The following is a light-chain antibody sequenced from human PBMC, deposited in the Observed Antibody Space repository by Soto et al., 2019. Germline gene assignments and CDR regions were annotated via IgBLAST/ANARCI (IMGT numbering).Light chain of an antibody. J-gene: IGLJ1*01. CDR1: SSNIGSNY. V-gene: IGLV1-47*01. Sequence: QSALPQPPSSYGTPGQRVTISCSGSSSNIGSNYVYWYQQLPGTAPKLLIYRNNQRPSGVPDRFSGSKSGTSASLAISGLRSEDEADYYCAAWDDSLSGFYVFGTGTKVTVL. CDR3: AAWDDSLSGFYV. CDR2: RNN.